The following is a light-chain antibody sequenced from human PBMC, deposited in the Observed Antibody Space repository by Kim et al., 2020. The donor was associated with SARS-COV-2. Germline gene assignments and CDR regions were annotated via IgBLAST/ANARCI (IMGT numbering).Light chain of an antibody. V-gene: IGKV1-8*01. CDR1: QGISSY. J-gene: IGKJ4*01. CDR3: QQYYSYPSLT. CDR2: AAS. Sequence: STGDRVTITCRASQGISSYLAWYQQKPGKSPKLLIYAASTLQSGVPSRFSGSGSGTDFTLTISCLQSEDFATYYCQQYYSYPSLTFGGGTKVDIK.